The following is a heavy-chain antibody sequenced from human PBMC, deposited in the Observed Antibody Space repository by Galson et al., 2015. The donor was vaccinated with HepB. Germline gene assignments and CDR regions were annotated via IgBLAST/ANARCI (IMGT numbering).Heavy chain of an antibody. J-gene: IGHJ4*02. CDR2: IWSVRTDD. CDR1: GFTINMYG. CDR3: ARDSVGGGYSIDS. Sequence: SLRLSCAASGFTINMYGMHWVRQAPGKGLEWVSIIWSVRTDDFYAVSVKGRFTISRDSSKNTLYLHMNSLRAEDTAVYYCARDSVGGGYSIDSWGQGTLVTVSS. V-gene: IGHV3-33*01. D-gene: IGHD2-15*01.